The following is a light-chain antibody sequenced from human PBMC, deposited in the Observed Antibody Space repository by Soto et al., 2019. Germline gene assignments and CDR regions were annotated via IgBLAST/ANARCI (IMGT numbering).Light chain of an antibody. CDR1: ISNIGAGYV. J-gene: IGLJ1*01. CDR2: GNN. Sequence: QSVLTQPPSLSGAPGQRVTISCTGSISNIGAGYVVHRFQQLPGIAPKLLIFGNNNRPSGVPDRFSGSKSGTSASLAITGLQAEDEGDYYCQSFDRGPSGVYVFGTGTKGTVL. CDR3: QSFDRGPSGVYV. V-gene: IGLV1-40*01.